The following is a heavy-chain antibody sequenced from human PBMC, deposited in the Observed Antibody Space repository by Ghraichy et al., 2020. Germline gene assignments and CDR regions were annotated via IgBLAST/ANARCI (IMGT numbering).Heavy chain of an antibody. CDR1: GGSISSSSYY. CDR3: ARSGAGDYDILTGYYIDYYYYGMDV. D-gene: IGHD3-9*01. CDR2: IYYSGST. V-gene: IGHV4-39*01. J-gene: IGHJ6*02. Sequence: SQTLSLTCTVSGGSISSSSYYWGWIRQPPGKGLEWIGSIYYSGSTYYNPSLKSRVTISVDTSKNQFSLKLSSVTAADTAVYYCARSGAGDYDILTGYYIDYYYYGMDVWGQGTTVTVSS.